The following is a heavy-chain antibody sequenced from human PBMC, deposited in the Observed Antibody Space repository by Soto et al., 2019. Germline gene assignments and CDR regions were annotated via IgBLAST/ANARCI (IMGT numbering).Heavy chain of an antibody. CDR1: GYTFTSYA. CDR2: INAGNGNT. Sequence: APVKVSCKASGYTFTSYAMHWVRQAPGQRLEWMGWINAGNGNTKYSQKFQGRVTITRDTSASTAYMELSSLRSEDTAVYYCARAAYDFWSGYYDWFDPWGQGTLVTVSS. CDR3: ARAAYDFWSGYYDWFDP. J-gene: IGHJ5*02. V-gene: IGHV1-3*01. D-gene: IGHD3-3*01.